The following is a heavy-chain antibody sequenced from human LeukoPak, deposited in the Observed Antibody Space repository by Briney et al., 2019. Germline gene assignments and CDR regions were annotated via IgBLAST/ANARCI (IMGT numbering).Heavy chain of an antibody. Sequence: GTSVKVSCKASGFIFTSSAMQWVRQARGQRLEWIGWIVVCSGNTNYAQKFQERVTITRDMSTSTAYMELSSLRSEDTAVYYCAADVDNRFDPWGQGTLVTVSS. V-gene: IGHV1-58*02. CDR2: IVVCSGNT. J-gene: IGHJ5*02. CDR1: GFIFTSSA. D-gene: IGHD2-21*01. CDR3: AADVDNRFDP.